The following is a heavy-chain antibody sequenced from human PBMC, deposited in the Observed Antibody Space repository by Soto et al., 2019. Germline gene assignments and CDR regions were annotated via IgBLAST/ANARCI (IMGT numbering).Heavy chain of an antibody. CDR1: GFSLTTRGVG. J-gene: IGHJ5*02. CDR2: IYWDDDK. D-gene: IGHD3-16*01. CDR3: AHIPNYYQYDWFVP. Sequence: QITLKESGPTLVKPTQTLTLTCTFSGFSLTTRGVGVGWIRQPPGKALECLALIYWDDDKHYSPSLQSRLSITKDTSKNPVVLTMTNVDPVDTATYYCAHIPNYYQYDWFVPWGQGTLVSVSS. V-gene: IGHV2-5*02.